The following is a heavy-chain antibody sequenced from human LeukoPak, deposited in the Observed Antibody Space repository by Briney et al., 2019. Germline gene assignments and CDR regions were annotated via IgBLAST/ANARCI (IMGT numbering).Heavy chain of an antibody. D-gene: IGHD5-18*01. CDR1: GFTFSDYW. Sequence: PGGSLRPSCAASGFTFSDYWMHWVRQAPGEGPVWVSRINGDGSTTGYADSVKGRFTISRDSAKNTLFLQMSSLRAEDTAVYYCARAHVDTVPFDYWGQGTLVTVSS. CDR2: INGDGSTT. J-gene: IGHJ4*02. CDR3: ARAHVDTVPFDY. V-gene: IGHV3-74*01.